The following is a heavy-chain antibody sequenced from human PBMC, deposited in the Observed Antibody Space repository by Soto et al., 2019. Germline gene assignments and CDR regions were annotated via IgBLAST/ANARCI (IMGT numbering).Heavy chain of an antibody. D-gene: IGHD2-2*01. CDR3: ARDLLSSTSIGCWSVPARSNAMDV. V-gene: IGHV3-13*01. Sequence: GGSLRLSCAASGFTFSSYDMHWVRQATGKGLEWVSAIGTAGDTYYPGSVKGRFTISRENAKNSLYLQMNSLRAGDTAVYYCARDLLSSTSIGCWSVPARSNAMDVWGQGTKVTVS. CDR1: GFTFSSYD. CDR2: IGTAGDT. J-gene: IGHJ6*02.